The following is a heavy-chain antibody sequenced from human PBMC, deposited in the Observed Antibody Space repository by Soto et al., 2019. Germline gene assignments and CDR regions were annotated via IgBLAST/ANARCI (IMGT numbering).Heavy chain of an antibody. D-gene: IGHD2-8*02. Sequence: GGSLRLSCAASGFTFHTDGMHWVRHAPGNGLEWLAVIWYDGGIKYYTDSVKGRFSVSRDNSKNTMYLQMNSLRADDTAEYYWAKIVCTGKNGRPYYPYARHVGGKGTAVTVSS. J-gene: IGHJ6*04. CDR2: IWYDGGIK. V-gene: IGHV3-33*06. CDR3: AKIVCTGKNGRPYYPYARHV. CDR1: GFTFHTDG.